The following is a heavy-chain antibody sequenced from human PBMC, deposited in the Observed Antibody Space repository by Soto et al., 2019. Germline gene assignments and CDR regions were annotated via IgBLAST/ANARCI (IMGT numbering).Heavy chain of an antibody. V-gene: IGHV3-30*18. Sequence: GESLKISCAASGFTFSSYCMHWVRQAPGKGLEVVAVISYDGSNKYYEDSEKGRFTISRANSKNTLYLKMNSLRAEDTAVYYCAKRHYDSSGYYSPRYYFDYWGQGTLVTVSS. D-gene: IGHD3-22*01. J-gene: IGHJ4*02. CDR1: GFTFSSYC. CDR2: ISYDGSNK. CDR3: AKRHYDSSGYYSPRYYFDY.